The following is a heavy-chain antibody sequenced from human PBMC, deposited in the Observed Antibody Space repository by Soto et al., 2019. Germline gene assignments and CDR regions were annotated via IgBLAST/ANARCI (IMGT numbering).Heavy chain of an antibody. J-gene: IGHJ4*02. CDR2: IWYDGSNK. V-gene: IGHV3-33*01. CDR1: GFTFSSYG. D-gene: IGHD4-17*01. CDR3: AREDDYGDYERMDY. Sequence: QVQLVESGGGVVQPGRSLRLSCAASGFTFSSYGMHWVRQAPGKGLEWVAVIWYDGSNKYYADSVKGRFTISRDNSKNTLYLQMNSLRAEDTAVYYCAREDDYGDYERMDYWGQGTLVTVSS.